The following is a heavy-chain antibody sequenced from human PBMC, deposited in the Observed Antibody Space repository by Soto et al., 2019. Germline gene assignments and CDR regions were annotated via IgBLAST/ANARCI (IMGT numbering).Heavy chain of an antibody. V-gene: IGHV3-7*01. Sequence: EVQLVESGGGLVQPGGPLRLSCAASGFTFSSYWMSWVRQAPGKGLEWVANIKQDGSEKYYVDSVKGRFTISRDNAKNSLYLQMNSLRAEDTAVYYCARDLTMIVVVNYYYYGMDVWGQGTTVTVSS. CDR1: GFTFSSYW. CDR3: ARDLTMIVVVNYYYYGMDV. J-gene: IGHJ6*02. D-gene: IGHD3-22*01. CDR2: IKQDGSEK.